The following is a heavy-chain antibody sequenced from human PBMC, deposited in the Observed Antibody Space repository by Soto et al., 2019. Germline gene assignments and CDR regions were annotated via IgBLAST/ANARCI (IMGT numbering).Heavy chain of an antibody. Sequence: SVKVSCKASGGTLSSYAISWVRQAPGQGLEWMGGIIPIFGSANYAQKFQGRVTITADESTTTAYMELSSLRSDDTAVYYCAKDGGKDGYFGNWFDPWGQGTLVTVSS. CDR3: AKDGGKDGYFGNWFDP. D-gene: IGHD5-12*01. V-gene: IGHV1-69*13. CDR1: GGTLSSYA. J-gene: IGHJ5*02. CDR2: IIPIFGSA.